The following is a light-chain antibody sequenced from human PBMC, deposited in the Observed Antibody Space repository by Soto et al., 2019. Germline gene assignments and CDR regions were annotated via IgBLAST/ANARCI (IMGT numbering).Light chain of an antibody. V-gene: IGLV2-14*01. CDR2: DVS. J-gene: IGLJ1*01. Sequence: QSALTQPASVSGSPGLSIAISCTGTSRDVGGYNSVSWYQQQPDKVPKLMIYDVSNRPSGVSNRFSGSKSGNTASLTISGLQAEDEGDYYCSSYTTGGSYVFGTGTKLTVL. CDR3: SSYTTGGSYV. CDR1: SRDVGGYNS.